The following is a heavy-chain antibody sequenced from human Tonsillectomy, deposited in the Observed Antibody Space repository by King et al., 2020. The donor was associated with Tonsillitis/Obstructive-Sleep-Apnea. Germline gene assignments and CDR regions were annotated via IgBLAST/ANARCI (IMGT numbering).Heavy chain of an antibody. Sequence: VQLQQWGAGLLKPSETLSLTCAVYGGSFSGYSWNWIRQPPGKGLEWIGEINHIGSTNYNPPLKSRVTISVDTSKNHFSLKLSSVTAADTAVYYCARGGNCSGGSCYASEFDYWGQGTLVTVSS. CDR1: GGSFSGYS. D-gene: IGHD2-15*01. CDR2: INHIGST. CDR3: ARGGNCSGGSCYASEFDY. V-gene: IGHV4-34*01. J-gene: IGHJ4*02.